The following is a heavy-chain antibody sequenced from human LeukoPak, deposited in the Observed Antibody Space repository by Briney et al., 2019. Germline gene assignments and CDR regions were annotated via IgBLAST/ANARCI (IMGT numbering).Heavy chain of an antibody. Sequence: PGGSLRLSCAASGFTFSSYSMNWVRQAPGKGLEWVPSISSGSGGSTYYADSVKGRFTISRDNSKNTLYLQMNSLRAEDTALYYCAKGGSGNSLSYYWGQGTLVTVSS. J-gene: IGHJ4*02. CDR2: ISSGSGGST. CDR1: GFTFSSYS. V-gene: IGHV3-23*01. CDR3: AKGGSGNSLSYY. D-gene: IGHD3-10*01.